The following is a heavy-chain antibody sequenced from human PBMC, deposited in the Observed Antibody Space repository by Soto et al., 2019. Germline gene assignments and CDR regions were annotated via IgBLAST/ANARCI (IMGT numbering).Heavy chain of an antibody. CDR2: ISSGGDKT. CDR3: VTEHSKTLSPDC. D-gene: IGHD4-4*01. Sequence: PGGSLRLSCSASGFTFSTYAMHWVRQAPGEGLEYVSAISSGGDKTYYADSVKGRFTISRDNSRNTLVLQMTSLRADDTAMYYCVTEHSKTLSPDCWGQGTLVTVSS. CDR1: GFTFSTYA. V-gene: IGHV3-64D*06. J-gene: IGHJ1*01.